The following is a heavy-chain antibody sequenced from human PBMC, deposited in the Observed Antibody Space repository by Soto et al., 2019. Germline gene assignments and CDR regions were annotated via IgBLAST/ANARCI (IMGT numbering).Heavy chain of an antibody. Sequence: PAETLALTCVIYGGSVNFYYWTWIHQPPGKGLDLIGEINHTGGTHYNPSLKSRVTMSVDTSKNQFSLRLSSVTAADTAIYYCATRITVFGLLIPPFDPWGQGTKVTVSS. V-gene: IGHV4-34*01. J-gene: IGHJ5*02. D-gene: IGHD3-3*01. CDR2: INHTGGT. CDR3: ATRITVFGLLIPPFDP. CDR1: GGSVNFYY.